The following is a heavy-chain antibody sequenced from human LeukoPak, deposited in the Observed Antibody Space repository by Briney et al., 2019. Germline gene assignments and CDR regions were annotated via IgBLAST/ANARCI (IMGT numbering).Heavy chain of an antibody. D-gene: IGHD3-22*01. CDR1: GFTFSSYS. J-gene: IGHJ1*01. Sequence: GGSLRLSCAASGFTFSSYSMNWVRQAPGKGLEWVSSISSSSSYIYYADSVKGRFTISRDNSKNTVSLQMNSLRAEDTAVYYCAKGEPMITMRYFQFWGHGTLVTVSA. CDR3: AKGEPMITMRYFQF. CDR2: ISSSSSYI. V-gene: IGHV3-21*04.